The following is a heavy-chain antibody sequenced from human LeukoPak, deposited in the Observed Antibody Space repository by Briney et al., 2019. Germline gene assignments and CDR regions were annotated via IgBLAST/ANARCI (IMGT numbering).Heavy chain of an antibody. J-gene: IGHJ5*02. CDR1: GHTFIGYN. Sequence: GASVKVSCKASGHTFIGYNMHWVRQAPGQGLEWMGGIIPIFGTPNYAQKFQGRVTITADESTSSAYMELSSLRSEDTAVYYCATAARYSSSWPNNWFDPWGQGTLVTVSS. D-gene: IGHD6-13*01. CDR2: IIPIFGTP. CDR3: ATAARYSSSWPNNWFDP. V-gene: IGHV1-69*13.